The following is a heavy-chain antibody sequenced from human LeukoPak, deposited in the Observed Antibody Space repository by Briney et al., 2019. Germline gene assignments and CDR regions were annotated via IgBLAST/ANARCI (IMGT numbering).Heavy chain of an antibody. CDR3: ASGGSELPSSFDP. J-gene: IGHJ5*02. V-gene: IGHV1-69*13. Sequence: SVKVSCKASGGTFSSYAISWVRQAPGQGLEWMGGIIPIFGTANYAQKFQGRVTITADESTSTAYVELSSLRSEDTAVYYCASGGSELPSSFDPWGQGTLVTVSS. D-gene: IGHD1-14*01. CDR2: IIPIFGTA. CDR1: GGTFSSYA.